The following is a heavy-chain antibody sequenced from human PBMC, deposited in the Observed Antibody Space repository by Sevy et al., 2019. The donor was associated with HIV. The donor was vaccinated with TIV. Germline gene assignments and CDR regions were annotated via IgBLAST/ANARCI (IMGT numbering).Heavy chain of an antibody. CDR2: ISYAGDNK. V-gene: IGHV3-30*18. Sequence: GGSLRLSCAASGFAFSDYAMHWVRQAPGKGLEWVAAISYAGDNKYFADSVKGRFPVSKDNSKNTLYLEMNSLRAEETAVYYCAKAHADCSGGTCYTAHYYYDMDVWGRGATVTVS. D-gene: IGHD2-15*01. CDR1: GFAFSDYA. J-gene: IGHJ6*02. CDR3: AKAHADCSGGTCYTAHYYYDMDV.